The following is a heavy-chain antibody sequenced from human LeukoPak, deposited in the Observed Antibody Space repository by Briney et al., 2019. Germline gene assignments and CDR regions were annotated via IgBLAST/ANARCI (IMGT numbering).Heavy chain of an antibody. V-gene: IGHV1-46*01. CDR1: GYTFTSYY. CDR2: INPSGGST. D-gene: IGHD5-18*01. CDR3: ARAWDTAMVKPVMNYYYMDV. Sequence: GSVSVSCTASGYTFTSYYMDWVRQAPGQGREWRGIINPSGGSTSYAQKFQGRVTMTRDTSTSTVYMELSSLRSEDTAVYYCARAWDTAMVKPVMNYYYMDVWGKGTTVTVSS. J-gene: IGHJ6*03.